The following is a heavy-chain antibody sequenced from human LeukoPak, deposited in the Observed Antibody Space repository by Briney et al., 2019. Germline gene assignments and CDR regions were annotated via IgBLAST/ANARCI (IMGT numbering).Heavy chain of an antibody. CDR2: IYHSGRT. Sequence: SETLSLTCTVSGYSISSGYYWGWIRQPPGKGLEWIGSIYHSGRTYYKSSLKSRVTISVDTSKNQFSLKLSSVTAADTAVYYCATRPPFFVFSYWGQGTLVTVSS. V-gene: IGHV4-38-2*02. CDR3: ATRPPFFVFSY. CDR1: GYSISSGYY. J-gene: IGHJ4*02. D-gene: IGHD3-3*01.